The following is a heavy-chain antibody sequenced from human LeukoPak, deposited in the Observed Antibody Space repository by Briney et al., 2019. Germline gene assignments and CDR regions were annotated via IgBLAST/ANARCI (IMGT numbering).Heavy chain of an antibody. V-gene: IGHV3-9*01. Sequence: GRSLRLSCAASGFTFDDYAMHWVRQAPGKGLEWVSGISWNSGSIGYAESVKGRFTISRDNAKNTLYLQMNSLRAADTAVYYCAKDLALGYYYYGMDVWGQGTTVTVSS. CDR1: GFTFDDYA. J-gene: IGHJ6*02. CDR2: ISWNSGSI. CDR3: AKDLALGYYYYGMDV. D-gene: IGHD2-15*01.